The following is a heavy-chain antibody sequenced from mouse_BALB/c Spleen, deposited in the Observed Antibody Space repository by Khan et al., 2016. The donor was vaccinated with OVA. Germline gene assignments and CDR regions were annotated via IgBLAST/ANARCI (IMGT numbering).Heavy chain of an antibody. CDR1: GYAFTTYN. J-gene: IGHJ3*01. D-gene: IGHD2-3*01. CDR3: ARSSDGYYPLAD. Sequence: VQLQQSGPELVRPGASVKVSCKASGYAFTTYNIYWVKQSHGKSLEWIGYIDPYNGGTNYNQNFKDKATLTVDKSSSAAYMHLDSLTAEDSADYFGARSSDGYYPLADWGQGTLVTVSA. CDR2: IDPYNGGT. V-gene: IGHV1S135*01.